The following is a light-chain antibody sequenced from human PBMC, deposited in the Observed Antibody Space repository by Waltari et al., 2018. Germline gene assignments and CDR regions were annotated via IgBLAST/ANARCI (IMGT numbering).Light chain of an antibody. CDR1: QTLSITY. J-gene: IGKJ2*01. CDR3: QQYGSSLPYT. V-gene: IGKV3-20*01. CDR2: GAS. Sequence: EVVLTQSPGTLSLSPGETASLSCRSSQTLSITYLAWYQQKPGQAPRLPIYGASSRATGIPDRFRASGSGTDFTLTISRLEPEDFAVYYCQQYGSSLPYTFGQGTKLEIK.